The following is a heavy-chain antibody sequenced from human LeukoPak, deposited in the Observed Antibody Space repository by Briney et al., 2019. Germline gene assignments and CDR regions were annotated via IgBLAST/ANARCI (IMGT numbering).Heavy chain of an antibody. Sequence: GGSLRLSCTASGFTFSTNAMSWVRQPPGKGLEWVSTISSSGGGTYYADSVKGRFTISRDNSKNILYLLMNSLRAEDTAIYYCAKDHPQITMIVGNWGQGTLVTVSS. CDR3: AKDHPQITMIVGN. CDR2: ISSSGGGT. V-gene: IGHV3-23*01. D-gene: IGHD3-22*01. CDR1: GFTFSTNA. J-gene: IGHJ4*02.